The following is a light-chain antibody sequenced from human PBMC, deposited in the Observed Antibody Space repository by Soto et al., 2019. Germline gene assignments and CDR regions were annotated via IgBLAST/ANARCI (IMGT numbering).Light chain of an antibody. CDR1: QTVSRF. CDR3: QQRFTWPLT. Sequence: ETVLTQSPATLSLSPGEGATLSCRASQTVSRFFAWYQQKPGQAPRLLIYGVSNLDTGVPARFSGSGSGTDFTLSISSLEPEDSGVYYCQQRFTWPLTFGGGTKVEIK. J-gene: IGKJ4*01. CDR2: GVS. V-gene: IGKV3-11*01.